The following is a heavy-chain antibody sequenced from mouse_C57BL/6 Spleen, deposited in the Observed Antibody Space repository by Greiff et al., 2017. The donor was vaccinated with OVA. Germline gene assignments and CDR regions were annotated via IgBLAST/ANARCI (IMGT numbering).Heavy chain of an antibody. D-gene: IGHD2-2*01. CDR2: IYPGSGST. V-gene: IGHV1-55*01. Sequence: VQLQQPGAELVKPGASVKMSCKASGYTFTSYWITWVKQRPGQGLEWIGDIYPGSGSTNYNEKFKSKATLTVDTSSSTAYMQLSSMTSEDSAVYYCARFYYGYDGYFDYWGQGTTLTVSS. CDR3: ARFYYGYDGYFDY. CDR1: GYTFTSYW. J-gene: IGHJ2*01.